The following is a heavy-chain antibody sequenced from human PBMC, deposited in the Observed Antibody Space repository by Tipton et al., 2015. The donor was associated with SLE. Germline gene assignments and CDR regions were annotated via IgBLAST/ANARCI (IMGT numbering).Heavy chain of an antibody. CDR2: IFFTGST. CDR1: GGSLSSGSYY. J-gene: IGHJ5*02. CDR3: ARRGIFGRNWFDP. D-gene: IGHD3-3*01. V-gene: IGHV4-39*07. Sequence: TLSLTCTVSGGSLSSGSYYWGWIRQPPGKGLEWIGSIFFTGSTHSNMAVENRVTISINTSKNQFSLRLTSVTAADTAVYYCARRGIFGRNWFDPWGQGTLVTVSS.